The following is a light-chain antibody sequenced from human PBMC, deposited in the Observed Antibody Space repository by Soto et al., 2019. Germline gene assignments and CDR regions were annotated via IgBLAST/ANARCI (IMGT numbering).Light chain of an antibody. CDR3: QQYHSSPYT. J-gene: IGKJ2*01. V-gene: IGKV4-1*01. CDR2: WPS. CDR1: QSILHRSKNY. Sequence: IVMTQSPDSLAVSLGERATINCKYSQSILHRSKNYFVWYQQKPGQPPKLLIYWPSTRGSGVPDRFSGSGSETEFTPTIISLQAEDVAVYYRQQYHSSPYTFGQGTKLEIK.